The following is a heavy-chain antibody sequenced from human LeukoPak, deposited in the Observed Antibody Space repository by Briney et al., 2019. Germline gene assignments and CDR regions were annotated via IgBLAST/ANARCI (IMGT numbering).Heavy chain of an antibody. Sequence: GGSLRLSCAASGFTFSSYDMNWVRQAPGKGLEWVSTITGSGGSTYYADSVTGRFTISRDNSKNTVFLQMNSLRAEDSAVYYCAKDCRYSSSWYSDGMDVWGQGTTVTVSS. J-gene: IGHJ6*02. CDR3: AKDCRYSSSWYSDGMDV. CDR1: GFTFSSYD. D-gene: IGHD6-13*01. V-gene: IGHV3-23*01. CDR2: ITGSGGST.